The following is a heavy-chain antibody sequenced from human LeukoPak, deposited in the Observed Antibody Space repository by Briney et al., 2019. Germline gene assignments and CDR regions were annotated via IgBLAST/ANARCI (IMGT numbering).Heavy chain of an antibody. D-gene: IGHD2-2*01. CDR2: IYSGGST. CDR1: GFTVSSNY. CDR3: ATELPRYCCATSCYLDY. J-gene: IGHJ4*02. Sequence: PGGSLRLSCAASGFTVSSNYMSWVRQAPGKGLEWVSVIYSGGSTYYADSVKGRFTISRDNSKNTLYLQMNSLRAEDTAVYYCATELPRYCCATSCYLDYWGQGTLVTVSS. V-gene: IGHV3-53*01.